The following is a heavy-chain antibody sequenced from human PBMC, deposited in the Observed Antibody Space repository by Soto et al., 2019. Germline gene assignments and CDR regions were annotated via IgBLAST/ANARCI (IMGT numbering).Heavy chain of an antibody. J-gene: IGHJ4*02. Sequence: GGSLRLSCAASGFTFSGYYMSWIRQAPGKGLEWIAYISSSGYTIRYADSVEGRFTVSRDDAKKTLYLQMNSLRVEDTAVYYCARGRSGRSKDWGQGTLVTVSS. CDR3: ARGRSGRSKD. CDR1: GFTFSGYY. V-gene: IGHV3-11*01. D-gene: IGHD5-12*01. CDR2: ISSSGYTI.